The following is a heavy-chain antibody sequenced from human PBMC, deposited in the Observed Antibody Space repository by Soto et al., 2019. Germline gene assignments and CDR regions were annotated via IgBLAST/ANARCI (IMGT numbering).Heavy chain of an antibody. J-gene: IGHJ1*01. Sequence: EVQLVESGGGLVQRGGSLRLSCTASGFTFRDFYMTWVRQIPGRGLEWVANINFDGGKKDYVNSVKGRFTISRDNVANALHLQMDSLTAEAAAVYYCARGGNYSLSWGQGTLVTVSS. CDR2: INFDGGKK. V-gene: IGHV3-7*05. CDR1: GFTFRDFY. D-gene: IGHD1-26*01. CDR3: ARGGNYSLS.